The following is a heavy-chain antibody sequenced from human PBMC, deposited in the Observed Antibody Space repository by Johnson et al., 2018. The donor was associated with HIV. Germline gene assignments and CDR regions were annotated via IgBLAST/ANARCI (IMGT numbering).Heavy chain of an antibody. J-gene: IGHJ3*02. V-gene: IGHV3-30*19. D-gene: IGHD6-6*01. CDR3: ARAERSSSGVDAFDI. CDR1: GFTFSSYG. CDR2: ISYDGSNK. Sequence: VQLVESGGGVVQPGGSLRLSCAASGFTFSSYGMHWVRQAPGKGLEWVAVISYDGSNKYYADSVKGRFTISRDNSKNTRYLQMNSLRAEDTAVYYCARAERSSSGVDAFDIWGQGTMVTVSS.